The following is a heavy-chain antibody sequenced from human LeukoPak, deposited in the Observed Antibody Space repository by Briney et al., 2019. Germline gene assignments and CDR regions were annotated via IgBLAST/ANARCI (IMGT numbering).Heavy chain of an antibody. D-gene: IGHD6-19*01. J-gene: IGHJ4*02. CDR1: GGSISSYY. Sequence: SETLSLTCTVSGGSISSYYWSWIRQPPGKGLEWIGEINHSGSTNYNPSLKSRVTISVDTSKNQFSLKLSSVTAADTAVYYCARLVAVEDPPLSFDYWGQGTLVTVSS. CDR3: ARLVAVEDPPLSFDY. CDR2: INHSGST. V-gene: IGHV4-34*01.